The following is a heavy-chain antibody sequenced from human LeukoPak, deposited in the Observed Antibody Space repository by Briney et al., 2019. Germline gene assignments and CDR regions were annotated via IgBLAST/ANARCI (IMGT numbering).Heavy chain of an antibody. V-gene: IGHV3-21*01. D-gene: IGHD3-3*01. CDR3: ARGYDSWSGYLDGENWFDP. CDR1: GFTFSSYS. Sequence: GGSLRLSCAASGFTFSSYSMNWVRQAPGKGLEWVSSISSSSSYIYYADSVKGRFTISRDNAKNSLYLQMNSLRAEDTAVYYCARGYDSWSGYLDGENWFDPWGQGTLVTVSS. CDR2: ISSSSSYI. J-gene: IGHJ5*02.